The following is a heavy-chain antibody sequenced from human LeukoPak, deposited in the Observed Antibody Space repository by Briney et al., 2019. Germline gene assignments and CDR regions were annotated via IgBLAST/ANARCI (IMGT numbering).Heavy chain of an antibody. J-gene: IGHJ4*02. V-gene: IGHV3-30*03. CDR1: GFTFSSDW. Sequence: GGSLRLSCAVSGFTFSSDWMTWVRQAPGKGLEWVATMSFDVNNKYYADSVRGRFTISRDNSKNTLYLQMNSLRAEDTAVYSCARGYCTSSSCYNDYWGQGTLVTVSS. CDR3: ARGYCTSSSCYNDY. D-gene: IGHD2-2*02. CDR2: MSFDVNNK.